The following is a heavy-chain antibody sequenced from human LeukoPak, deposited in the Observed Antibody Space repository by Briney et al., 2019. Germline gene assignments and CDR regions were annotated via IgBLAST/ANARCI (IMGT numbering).Heavy chain of an antibody. Sequence: SETLSLTCTVSGGSISSDYWNWIRQPPGKGLEWIGYIYYSGSTNYNVSLKSRVTISVDTSKKQFALRLSSVTAADTAVYYCARGTMGAIHFDYWGQGTLVTVSS. CDR1: GGSISSDY. CDR2: IYYSGST. CDR3: ARGTMGAIHFDY. J-gene: IGHJ4*02. D-gene: IGHD1-26*01. V-gene: IGHV4-59*01.